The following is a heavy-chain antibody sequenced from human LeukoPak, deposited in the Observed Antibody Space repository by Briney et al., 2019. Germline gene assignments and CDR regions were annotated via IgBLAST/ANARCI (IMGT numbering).Heavy chain of an antibody. CDR3: ARERGAVAGCFDY. CDR2: ISISSSTI. V-gene: IGHV3-48*01. J-gene: IGHJ4*02. D-gene: IGHD6-19*01. Sequence: GGSLRLSCVASGFTFSNYNMNWVRQAPGKGLEWVSYISISSSTIYYADSVKGRFTISRDNAKSSLYLQMNSLRVEDTAVYYCARERGAVAGCFDYWGQGSLITVSS. CDR1: GFTFSNYN.